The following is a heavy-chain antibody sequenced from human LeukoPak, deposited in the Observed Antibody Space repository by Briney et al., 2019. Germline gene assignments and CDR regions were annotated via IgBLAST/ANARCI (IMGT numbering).Heavy chain of an antibody. Sequence: PGGSLRLSCAASGFTFSNAWMSWVRQAPGKGLEWVGRIKSKTGGGTTDYAAPVKGRFIISRDDSKNTLYLQMNSLKTEDTAVYYCTTVVHAGSGSYHWGQGTLVTVSS. CDR2: IKSKTGGGTT. CDR3: TTVVHAGSGSYH. D-gene: IGHD3-10*01. J-gene: IGHJ4*02. V-gene: IGHV3-15*01. CDR1: GFTFSNAW.